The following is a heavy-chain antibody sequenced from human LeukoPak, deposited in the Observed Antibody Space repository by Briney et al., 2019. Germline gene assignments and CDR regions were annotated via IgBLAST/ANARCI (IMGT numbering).Heavy chain of an antibody. J-gene: IGHJ4*02. D-gene: IGHD6-25*01. CDR3: ASLRPTSRQYFDY. CDR1: GFTVSYNY. Sequence: PGGSLRLSCAASGFTVSYNYMSWVRQAPGKGLKWVSIIYSGGSPYYADSVRGRFTISRDNSKNTLYLQMNSLRAEDTAVYYCASLRPTSRQYFDYWGQGTLVTVSS. CDR2: IYSGGSP. V-gene: IGHV3-66*01.